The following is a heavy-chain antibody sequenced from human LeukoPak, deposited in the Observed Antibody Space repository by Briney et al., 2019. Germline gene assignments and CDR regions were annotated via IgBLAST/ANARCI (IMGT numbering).Heavy chain of an antibody. V-gene: IGHV3-23*01. Sequence: GGSLRPSCAASGFTFSSYGMSWVRQAPGKGLEWVAGISGRGANTFYTDSVKGRFTISRDNSKNTLYLQMNSLRAEDTAVYYCAKAGVSSSWYYFDYWGQGTLVTVSS. CDR2: ISGRGANT. D-gene: IGHD6-13*01. CDR3: AKAGVSSSWYYFDY. CDR1: GFTFSSYG. J-gene: IGHJ4*02.